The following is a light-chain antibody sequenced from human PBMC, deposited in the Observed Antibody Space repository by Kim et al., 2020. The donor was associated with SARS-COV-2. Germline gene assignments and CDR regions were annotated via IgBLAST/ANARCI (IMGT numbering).Light chain of an antibody. CDR1: QSVRSD. Sequence: SPGERATLSCRASQSVRSDLAWYQQKPGQAPSLLIYDASNRATGIPARFSGGGSGTDFTLTISSLQSEDFAVYYCQQHDKWPRTFGRGTKVDIK. CDR2: DAS. J-gene: IGKJ4*01. CDR3: QQHDKWPRT. V-gene: IGKV3-11*01.